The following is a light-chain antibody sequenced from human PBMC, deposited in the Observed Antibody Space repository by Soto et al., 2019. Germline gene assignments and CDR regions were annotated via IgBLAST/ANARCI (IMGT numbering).Light chain of an antibody. Sequence: EIVMTQSPATLSVSPGERATLSCRASQSVSSNLAWYQQKPGKAPRLLIYGASTMANGIPPRFSGSGSGTADTLPISSLQSEDFSVYYCQQYNNCHPLTFGGGTKVEIK. V-gene: IGKV3-15*01. CDR3: QQYNNCHPLT. CDR1: QSVSSN. J-gene: IGKJ4*02. CDR2: GAS.